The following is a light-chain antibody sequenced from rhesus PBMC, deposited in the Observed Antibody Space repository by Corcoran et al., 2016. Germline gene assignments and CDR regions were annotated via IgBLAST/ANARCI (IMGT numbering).Light chain of an antibody. V-gene: IGKV3-42*02. CDR3: QQYSNWPLT. Sequence: EIVLTQSPATLSLSPGERATLSCRASQSVSSSLAWYQQKHGQAPRLFIYAAASRATGIPDRFSGSGSGTDFTLTISSLEPEDVGVYYCQQYSNWPLTFGGGTKVELK. CDR2: AAA. J-gene: IGKJ4*01. CDR1: QSVSSS.